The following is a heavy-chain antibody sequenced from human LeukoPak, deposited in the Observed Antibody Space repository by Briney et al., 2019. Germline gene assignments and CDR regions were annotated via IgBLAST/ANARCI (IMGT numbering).Heavy chain of an antibody. J-gene: IGHJ4*02. CDR3: AKLVTHFDY. CDR1: GFTFSSYA. Sequence: GGSLRLSCAASGFTFSSYAMSWVRQAPGKGLEWVSSISGSGGNTYYADSVRGRFTISRDNSKNTLYMQMNSLRAEDTAVYYCAKLVTHFDYWGQGTLVTVSS. CDR2: ISGSGGNT. V-gene: IGHV3-23*01. D-gene: IGHD4-23*01.